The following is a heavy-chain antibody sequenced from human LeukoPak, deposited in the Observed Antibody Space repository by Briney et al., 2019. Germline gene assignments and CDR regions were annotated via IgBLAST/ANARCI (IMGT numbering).Heavy chain of an antibody. D-gene: IGHD3-10*01. J-gene: IGHJ4*02. CDR3: ARVGMVRGVIIMSFDY. V-gene: IGHV3-21*01. CDR2: ISSSSSYI. CDR1: GFTFSSYS. Sequence: GGSLRLSCAASGFTFSSYSMNWVRQAPGKGLEWVSSISSSSSYIYYADSVKGRFTISRDNAKNSLYLQMNSLRAEDTAVYYCARVGMVRGVIIMSFDYRGQGTLVTVSS.